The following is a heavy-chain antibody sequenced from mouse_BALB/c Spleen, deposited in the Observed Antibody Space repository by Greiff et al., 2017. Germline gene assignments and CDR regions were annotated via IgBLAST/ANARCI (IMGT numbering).Heavy chain of an antibody. Sequence: EVMLVESGGGLVQPGGSLRLSCATSGFTFTDYYMSWVRQPPGKALEWLGFIRNKANGYTTEYSASVKGRFTISRDNSQSILYLQMNTLRAEDSATYYCARDRRYGNYFPFDYWGQGTTLTVSS. J-gene: IGHJ2*01. V-gene: IGHV7-3*02. D-gene: IGHD2-10*02. CDR3: ARDRRYGNYFPFDY. CDR1: GFTFTDYY. CDR2: IRNKANGYTT.